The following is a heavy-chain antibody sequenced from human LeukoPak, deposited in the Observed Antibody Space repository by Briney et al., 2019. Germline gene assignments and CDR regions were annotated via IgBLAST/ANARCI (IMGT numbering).Heavy chain of an antibody. D-gene: IGHD4-23*01. CDR2: IRNDGSNK. Sequence: GGSLRLSCAASGFIFSSYGMHWVRQAPGKGLEWVAFIRNDGSNKYYADSVKGRFTISRDNSKNTLYLQMNNLRDEDTAVYYCANSPTTVGVDYWGQGTLVTVSS. J-gene: IGHJ4*02. V-gene: IGHV3-30*02. CDR3: ANSPTTVGVDY. CDR1: GFIFSSYG.